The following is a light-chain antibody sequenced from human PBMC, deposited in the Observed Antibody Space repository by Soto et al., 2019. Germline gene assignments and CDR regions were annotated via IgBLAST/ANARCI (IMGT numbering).Light chain of an antibody. CDR1: SSDVGSYNS. CDR3: GSYTSSSTLV. Sequence: QSALTQPASVSGSPGQSITISCTGTSSDVGSYNSVSWYQQHPGKAPKVMIYDVSNRPSGVSNRFSGSKSGNTASLTISGLQAEYEADYYCGSYTSSSTLVFGGGTKLTVL. J-gene: IGLJ2*01. V-gene: IGLV2-14*01. CDR2: DVS.